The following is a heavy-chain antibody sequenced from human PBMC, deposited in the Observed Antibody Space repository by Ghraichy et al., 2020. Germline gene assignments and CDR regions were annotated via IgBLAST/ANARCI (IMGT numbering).Heavy chain of an antibody. CDR1: GGSISSYY. D-gene: IGHD2-2*01. Sequence: ETLSLTCTVSGGSISSYYWSWIRQPAGKGLEWIGRIYTSGSTNYNPSLKSRVTMSVDTSKNQFSLKLSSVTAADTAVYYCAREGRYCSSTSCYFEDYWGQGTLVTVSS. CDR2: IYTSGST. CDR3: AREGRYCSSTSCYFEDY. V-gene: IGHV4-4*07. J-gene: IGHJ4*02.